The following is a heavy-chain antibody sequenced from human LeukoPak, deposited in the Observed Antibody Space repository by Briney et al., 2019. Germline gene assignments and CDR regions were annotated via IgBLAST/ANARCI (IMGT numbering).Heavy chain of an antibody. CDR1: GGSISGGQW. V-gene: IGHV4-4*02. D-gene: IGHD3-10*01. CDR3: ARSRQASGLFGS. CDR2: IYPGGST. J-gene: IGHJ5*01. Sequence: SETLSLTCTISGGSISGGQWWTWVRQSPGRGLEWIGEIYPGGSTNYNPALKSRLTISVDKSRNQFSLRLNSVSAGDTAVYYCARSRQASGLFGSWGQGTLVVVSS.